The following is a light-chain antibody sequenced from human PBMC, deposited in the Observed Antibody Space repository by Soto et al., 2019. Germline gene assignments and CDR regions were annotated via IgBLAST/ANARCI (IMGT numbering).Light chain of an antibody. CDR1: SSVVGAYDY. V-gene: IGLV2-14*03. CDR2: EVS. Sequence: QSALTQPASVSGSPGQSITISCTGTSSVVGAYDYVFWYQQHPDKAPKLMIYEVSNRPSGVSNRFSGSKSVNAATLTISGLQAEDEADSYCSSYTSSSTRVFGTGTKVTVL. CDR3: SSYTSSSTRV. J-gene: IGLJ1*01.